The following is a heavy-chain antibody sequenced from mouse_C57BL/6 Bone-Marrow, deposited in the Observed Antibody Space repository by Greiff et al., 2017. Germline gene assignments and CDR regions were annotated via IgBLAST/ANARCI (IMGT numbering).Heavy chain of an antibody. J-gene: IGHJ2*01. V-gene: IGHV1-81*01. CDR3: ARDDAYYFDD. CDR1: GYTFTSYG. D-gene: IGHD2-12*01. CDR2: IYPRSGNT. Sequence: QVQLQESGAELARPGASVKLSCKASGYTFTSYGISWVKQRTGQGLEWIGEIYPRSGNTYYNEKFKGKATLTADKSSSTAYMVLRSLTSEDSAVCFCARDDAYYFDDWGQGTTVTVSS.